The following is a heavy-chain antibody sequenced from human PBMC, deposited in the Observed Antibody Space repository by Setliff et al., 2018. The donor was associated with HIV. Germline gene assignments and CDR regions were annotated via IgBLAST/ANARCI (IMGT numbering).Heavy chain of an antibody. CDR3: ARAPTHYFGDNNSPWPDGFDI. D-gene: IGHD3-10*01. V-gene: IGHV4-59*11. J-gene: IGHJ3*02. CDR1: SGSISSHY. CDR2: IYNSGSTIT. Sequence: SETLSLTCTVSSGSISSHYWTWIRQPPGKGLEYIGYIYNSGSTITNYNPSLNGRVTISLDTSKTQFSLKLNSVTAADTAVYFCARAPTHYFGDNNSPWPDGFDIWGLGTMVTVSS.